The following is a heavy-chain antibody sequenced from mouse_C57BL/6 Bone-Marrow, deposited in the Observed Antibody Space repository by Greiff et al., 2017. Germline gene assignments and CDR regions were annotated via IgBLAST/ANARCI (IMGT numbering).Heavy chain of an antibody. Sequence: VQLQQSGAELVRPGASVKLSCTASGFNIKDDYMHWVNQRPEQGLEWIGWIDPENGDTEYASKFQGKATIPADTSSNTASLQLSSLTSEDTAVYYCTFYSNYAFDYCVQGTTLTVSS. CDR3: TFYSNYAFDY. J-gene: IGHJ2*01. D-gene: IGHD2-5*01. CDR2: IDPENGDT. CDR1: GFNIKDDY. V-gene: IGHV14-4*01.